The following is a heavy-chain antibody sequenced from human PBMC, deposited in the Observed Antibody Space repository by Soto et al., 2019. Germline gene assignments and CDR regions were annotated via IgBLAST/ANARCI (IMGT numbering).Heavy chain of an antibody. D-gene: IGHD3-10*01. CDR2: IIPILGIA. J-gene: IGHJ3*02. CDR3: ARDLTMVRGVTYAFDI. V-gene: IGHV1-69*08. CDR1: GGTFSSYT. Sequence: QVQLVQSGAEVKKPGSSVKVSCKASGGTFSSYTISWVRQAPGQGLEWMGRIIPILGIANYAQKFQGRVTITADKSTSTAYMELSSLRSEDTAVYYCARDLTMVRGVTYAFDIWGQGTMVTVSS.